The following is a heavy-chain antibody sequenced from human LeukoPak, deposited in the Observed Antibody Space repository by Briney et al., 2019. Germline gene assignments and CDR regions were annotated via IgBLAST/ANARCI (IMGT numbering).Heavy chain of an antibody. CDR3: AREAPRYYDSSGYYYRRDYFDY. CDR1: GYTFTSYG. V-gene: IGHV1-18*01. CDR2: ISVYNGNT. Sequence: GASVKVSCKASGYTFTSYGISWVRQAPGQGLEWMGWISVYNGNTKYAQKLQGRVTMTTDTSTGTAYMELRSLRSDDTAVYYCAREAPRYYDSSGYYYRRDYFDYWGQGTLVTVSS. D-gene: IGHD3-22*01. J-gene: IGHJ4*02.